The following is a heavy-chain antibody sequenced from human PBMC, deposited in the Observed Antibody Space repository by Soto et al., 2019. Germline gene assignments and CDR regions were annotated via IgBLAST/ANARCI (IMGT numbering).Heavy chain of an antibody. V-gene: IGHV3-33*01. J-gene: IGHJ4*02. CDR2: IWYDGSNK. Sequence: QVQLVESGGGVVQPGRSLRLSCAASGFTFSSYGMHWVRQAPGKGLEWVAVIWYDGSNKYYADSVKGRFTISRDNSKNTLYLQMNSLRAEDTAVYYCARDVGGYGNPNFDYWGQGTLVTVSS. CDR1: GFTFSSYG. CDR3: ARDVGGYGNPNFDY. D-gene: IGHD4-4*01.